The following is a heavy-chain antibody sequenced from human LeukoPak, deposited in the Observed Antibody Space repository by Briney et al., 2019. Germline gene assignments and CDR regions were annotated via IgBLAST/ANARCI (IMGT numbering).Heavy chain of an antibody. Sequence: PGGSLRVSCAASGFTFSSYAMHSVRQAPGKGLEWVAVISYDGSNKYYADSVKGRFTISRDNSKNTLYLQMNSLRAEDTAVYYCARGIAAGDYWGQGTLVTVSS. CDR3: ARGIAAGDY. D-gene: IGHD6-25*01. CDR1: GFTFSSYA. V-gene: IGHV3-30*04. J-gene: IGHJ4*02. CDR2: ISYDGSNK.